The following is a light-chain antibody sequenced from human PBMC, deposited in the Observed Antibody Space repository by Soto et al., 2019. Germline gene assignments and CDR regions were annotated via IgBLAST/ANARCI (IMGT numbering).Light chain of an antibody. J-gene: IGLJ3*02. V-gene: IGLV2-14*01. CDR3: SSYTSTNTWV. CDR1: SSDIGTYNY. Sequence: QSALTQPASVSGSPGQSITISCTGTSSDIGTYNYVSWYQQHPGKAPKLIIYEFTNRPSGVSTRFSGSKSGNTAFLTISGLQAEDEADYYCSSYTSTNTWVFGGGTQLTVL. CDR2: EFT.